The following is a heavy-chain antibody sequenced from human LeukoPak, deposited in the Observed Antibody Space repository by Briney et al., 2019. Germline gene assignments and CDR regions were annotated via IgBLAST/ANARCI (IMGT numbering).Heavy chain of an antibody. V-gene: IGHV3-30*03. CDR2: ISYDGSNK. D-gene: IGHD3-22*01. CDR3: AREDTMIVVVTNSVDY. J-gene: IGHJ4*02. CDR1: GFTFSTYS. Sequence: GGSLRLSCAASGFTFSTYSMNWVRQAPGKGLEWVAVISYDGSNKYYADSVKGRFTISRDNSKNTLYLQMNSLRAEDTAVYYCAREDTMIVVVTNSVDYWGQGTLVTVSS.